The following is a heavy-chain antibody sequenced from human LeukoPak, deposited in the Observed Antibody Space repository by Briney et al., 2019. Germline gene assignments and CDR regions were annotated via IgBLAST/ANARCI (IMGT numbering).Heavy chain of an antibody. CDR2: IKQDGSEK. CDR1: GFTFSSYW. Sequence: GGSLRLSCAASGFTFSSYWMNWVRQAPGKGLEWVANIKQDGSEKYYVDSVKGRFTISRDNAKNSLYLQMNSLRVDDTAVYYCARALQWLATDAFDIWGQGTMVTASS. J-gene: IGHJ3*02. V-gene: IGHV3-7*01. D-gene: IGHD6-19*01. CDR3: ARALQWLATDAFDI.